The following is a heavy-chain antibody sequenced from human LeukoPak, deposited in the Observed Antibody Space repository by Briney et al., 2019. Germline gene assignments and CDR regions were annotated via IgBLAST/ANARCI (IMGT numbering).Heavy chain of an antibody. CDR2: ISSSSSYI. CDR1: GFTFSSYS. D-gene: IGHD3-22*01. Sequence: PGGSLRLSCAASGFTFSSYSMNWVRQAPGKGLEWVSSISSSSSYIYYADSVKGRFTISRDNAKNSLYLQMNSLRAEDTAVYYCAKGYYYDSSGSNGMRDYWGQGTLVTVSS. V-gene: IGHV3-21*01. CDR3: AKGYYYDSSGSNGMRDY. J-gene: IGHJ4*02.